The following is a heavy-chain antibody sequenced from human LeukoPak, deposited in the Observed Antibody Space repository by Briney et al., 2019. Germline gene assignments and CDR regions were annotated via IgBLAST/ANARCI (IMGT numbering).Heavy chain of an antibody. Sequence: GGSLRLSCAASEFTFSSYGMHWVRQAPGKGLEWVAVISYDGSNQYYADTVKGRFTISRDNSKNTLYLQMNSLRAEDTAVYFCARDYYYGSGSYIPFDYWGQGTLVTVSS. J-gene: IGHJ4*02. D-gene: IGHD3-10*01. CDR2: ISYDGSNQ. V-gene: IGHV3-30*03. CDR1: EFTFSSYG. CDR3: ARDYYYGSGSYIPFDY.